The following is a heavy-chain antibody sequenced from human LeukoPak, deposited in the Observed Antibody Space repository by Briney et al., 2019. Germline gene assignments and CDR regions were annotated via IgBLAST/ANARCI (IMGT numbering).Heavy chain of an antibody. CDR2: ISGSSSYI. V-gene: IGHV3-21*01. D-gene: IGHD1-26*01. Sequence: GGSLRLSCAASGFTFSSYSMNWVRQAPGKGLEWVSSISGSSSYIYYADSVKGRFTISRDNAKNSLYLQMNSLRAEDTAVYYCARDDGGATPAHYWGQGTLVTVSS. J-gene: IGHJ4*02. CDR3: ARDDGGATPAHY. CDR1: GFTFSSYS.